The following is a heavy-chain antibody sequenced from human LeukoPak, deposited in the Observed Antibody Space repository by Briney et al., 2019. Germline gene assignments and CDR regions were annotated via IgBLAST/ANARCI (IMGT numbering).Heavy chain of an antibody. J-gene: IGHJ4*02. CDR1: GFTFSSYA. D-gene: IGHD2-15*01. CDR3: AGRYCSGGTCYPRFDY. CDR2: ISGSGGST. Sequence: PGGSLRLSCAASGFTFSSYAMSWVRQAPGKGLEWVSAISGSGGSTYYADSVKGRFTISRDNSKNTLYLQMNSLRAEDTAVYYCAGRYCSGGTCYPRFDYWGQGTLVTVSS. V-gene: IGHV3-23*01.